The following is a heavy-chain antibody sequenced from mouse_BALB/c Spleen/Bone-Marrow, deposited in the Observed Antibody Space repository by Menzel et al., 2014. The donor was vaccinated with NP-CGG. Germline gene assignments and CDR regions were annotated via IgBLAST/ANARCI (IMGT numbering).Heavy chain of an antibody. V-gene: IGHV1-87*01. CDR1: GYTFTTSW. D-gene: IGHD2-4*01. J-gene: IGHJ4*01. CDR2: IYPGDGDA. Sequence: QVQLMDSGAELARPGASVKLSCKASGYTFTTSWMQWVQPRPGQGLGCIGAIYPGDGDARYTQLFKGMASLTADTSSSRTYMQLSSLAAEDSAVYYCGRWEITTVMDYWGQGTSGTGSS. CDR3: GRWEITTVMDY.